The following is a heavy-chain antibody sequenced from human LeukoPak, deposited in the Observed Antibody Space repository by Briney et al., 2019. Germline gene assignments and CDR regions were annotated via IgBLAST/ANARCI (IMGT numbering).Heavy chain of an antibody. CDR2: INHNGNVN. D-gene: IGHD3-16*01. J-gene: IGHJ6*02. V-gene: IGHV3-7*03. CDR1: GFTFSSYW. CDR3: ARGGGLDV. Sequence: GGSLRLSCAASGFTFSSYWMNWARQAPGKGLEWVASINHNGNVNYFVDSVKGRFTISRDNAKNSLYLQMSNLRAEDTAVYFCARGGGLDVWGQGTTVTVSS.